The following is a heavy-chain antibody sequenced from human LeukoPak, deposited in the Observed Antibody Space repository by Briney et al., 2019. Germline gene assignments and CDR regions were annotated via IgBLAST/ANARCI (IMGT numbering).Heavy chain of an antibody. J-gene: IGHJ4*02. Sequence: GGSLRLSCAASGFTVSSNYMSWVRQAPGKGLEWVSAISGSGGSTYYADSVKGRFTISRDNSKNTLYLQMNSLRAGDTAVYYCASYDSSGYYHYFDYWGQGTLVTVSS. D-gene: IGHD3-22*01. CDR2: ISGSGGST. CDR1: GFTVSSNY. CDR3: ASYDSSGYYHYFDY. V-gene: IGHV3-23*01.